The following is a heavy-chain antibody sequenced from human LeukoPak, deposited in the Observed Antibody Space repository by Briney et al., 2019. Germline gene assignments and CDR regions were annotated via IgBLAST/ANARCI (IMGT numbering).Heavy chain of an antibody. CDR1: GGSVSSGTYF. D-gene: IGHD6-19*01. J-gene: IGHJ4*02. V-gene: IGHV4-61*01. Sequence: KPSETLSLTCTVSGGSVSSGTYFLNWIRQAPGKGLEWIGYIDYNGRTNYNPSLKSRVTISVGTSKNQFPLKVSSVTATDTAVYYRARGSGWLTDHWGQGTLVTVSS. CDR2: IDYNGRT. CDR3: ARGSGWLTDH.